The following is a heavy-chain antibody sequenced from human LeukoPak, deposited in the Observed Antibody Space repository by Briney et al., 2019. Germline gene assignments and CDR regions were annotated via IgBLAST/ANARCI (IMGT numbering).Heavy chain of an antibody. J-gene: IGHJ4*02. D-gene: IGHD1-26*01. Sequence: GGSLRLSCAPSGFTLSSYAMSWVRPAPGRGLEWVSAISGIGVSTYYAHSEKGRFTLSRENSKNTLYLQMNSLRAEDTAVCYCAKWEPGAEFDYWGQGTLVTVSP. CDR3: AKWEPGAEFDY. CDR2: ISGIGVST. CDR1: GFTLSSYA. V-gene: IGHV3-23*01.